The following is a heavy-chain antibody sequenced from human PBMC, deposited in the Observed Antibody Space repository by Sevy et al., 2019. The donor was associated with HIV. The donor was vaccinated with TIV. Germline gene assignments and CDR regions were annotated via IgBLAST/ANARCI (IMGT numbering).Heavy chain of an antibody. V-gene: IGHV3-23*01. CDR2: ISASGGGT. J-gene: IGHJ1*01. CDR3: AKDASSSWTGGTFQH. Sequence: GGSLRLSCAASGFIFSGYVMSWVRQAPGKGLEWVSGISASGGGTYYGDSVKGRFTVSRDNSKNTLYLEMNSLRAEDTAVYYCAKDASSSWTGGTFQHWGQGTLVTVSS. CDR1: GFIFSGYV. D-gene: IGHD6-13*01.